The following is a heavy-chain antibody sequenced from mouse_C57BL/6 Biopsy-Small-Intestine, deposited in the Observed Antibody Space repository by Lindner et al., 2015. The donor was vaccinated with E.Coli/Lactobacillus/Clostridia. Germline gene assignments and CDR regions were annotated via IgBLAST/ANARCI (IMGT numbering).Heavy chain of an antibody. CDR1: GFTFSDAW. CDR2: IRNKANNLAT. V-gene: IGHV6-6*01. J-gene: IGHJ2*01. D-gene: IGHD4-1*01. CDR3: TRNWDALDY. Sequence: VQLQESGGGLVQPGGSMKLSCAASGFTFSDAWMDWVRQSPDKGLEWVAEIRNKANNLATFYAESVKGRFTISRDDSKSSVSLQMNSLRTEDTGIYYCTRNWDALDYWGQGTTVTVSS.